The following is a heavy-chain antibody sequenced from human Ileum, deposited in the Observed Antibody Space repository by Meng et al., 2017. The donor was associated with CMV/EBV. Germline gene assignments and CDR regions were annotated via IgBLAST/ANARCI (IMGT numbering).Heavy chain of an antibody. D-gene: IGHD5-24*01. Sequence: ASVMVSCKASGYTFTSFGINWVRQAPGQGLEWMGWISAYNGYTNYAQTLQGRVTMTTDTSTRTAYLELRSLSSDDTAVYYCARDQMATMTDRWFDPWGQGTLVTVSS. J-gene: IGHJ5*02. CDR2: ISAYNGYT. CDR1: GYTFTSFG. CDR3: ARDQMATMTDRWFDP. V-gene: IGHV1-18*01.